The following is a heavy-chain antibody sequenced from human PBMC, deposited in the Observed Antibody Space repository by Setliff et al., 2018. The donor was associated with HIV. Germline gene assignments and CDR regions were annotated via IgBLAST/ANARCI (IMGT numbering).Heavy chain of an antibody. D-gene: IGHD3-10*01. Sequence: PSETLSLTCTVSGASTSSNTYSWAWIRQPPGKGLEWIGSMYYTGSTNYNPSLKSRVTISVDTSKSQFSLRLNSVTVTDTALYYCPRGRFHRLHRPYSGSGSLGIQYFDYWGQGTLVTVSS. V-gene: IGHV4-39*07. J-gene: IGHJ4*02. CDR2: MYYTGST. CDR1: GASTSSNTYS. CDR3: PRGRFHRLHRPYSGSGSLGIQYFDY.